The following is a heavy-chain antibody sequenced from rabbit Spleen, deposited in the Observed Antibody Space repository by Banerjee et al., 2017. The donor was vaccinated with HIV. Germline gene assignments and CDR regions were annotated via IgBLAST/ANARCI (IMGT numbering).Heavy chain of an antibody. D-gene: IGHD1-1*01. CDR3: ARDLVGVIGWNFYL. CDR2: INVATGKP. V-gene: IGHV1S45*01. J-gene: IGHJ4*01. CDR1: GLDFSSRYW. Sequence: QEQLEESGGDLVKPGASLALTCKASGLDFSSRYWICWVRQAPGKGLEWIACINVATGKPVYATWAKGRFTISRTSSTTVTLRMTSLTAADTATYFCARDLVGVIGWNFYLWGQGTLVTVS.